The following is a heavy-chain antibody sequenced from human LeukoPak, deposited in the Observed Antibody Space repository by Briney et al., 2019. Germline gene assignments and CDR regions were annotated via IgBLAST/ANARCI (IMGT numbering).Heavy chain of an antibody. J-gene: IGHJ4*02. Sequence: SETLSLTCTVSGGSISSYYWSWLRQPPGKGLEWIGYIYYSGSTNYNPSPTSRVTISVDTSKNKFSLKLSSVTAADTAVYYCARYVWGSYPTFEDYWGQGTLVTVSS. D-gene: IGHD3-16*02. CDR3: ARYVWGSYPTFEDY. CDR1: GGSISSYY. V-gene: IGHV4-59*01. CDR2: IYYSGST.